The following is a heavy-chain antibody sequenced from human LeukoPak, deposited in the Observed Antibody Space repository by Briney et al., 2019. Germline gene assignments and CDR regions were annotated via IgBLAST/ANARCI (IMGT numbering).Heavy chain of an antibody. Sequence: GGSLRLSCAASGFTFSNYAMSWVRQAPGQGLEWVSVIYTGGSTYSANSVKGRFTISRDNSKNTLYLQINSLRAEDTAVYYCAGTATNPPHFDYWGQGTLVTVSS. CDR2: IYTGGST. CDR1: GFTFSNYA. CDR3: AGTATNPPHFDY. V-gene: IGHV3-53*01. D-gene: IGHD1-14*01. J-gene: IGHJ4*02.